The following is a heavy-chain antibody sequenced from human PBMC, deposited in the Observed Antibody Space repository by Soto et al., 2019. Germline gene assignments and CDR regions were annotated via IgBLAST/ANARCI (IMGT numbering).Heavy chain of an antibody. V-gene: IGHV1-69*13. CDR2: IIPIFGTS. CDR3: ARARGYSYGDQYFDY. CDR1: GGTFSNYA. J-gene: IGHJ4*02. Sequence: SVKVSCKASGGTFSNYALSWVRQAPGQGLEWMGGIIPIFGTSNYAQKFQGRVTITADESTNTAYMELSSLRSEDMAVYYCARARGYSYGDQYFDYWGQGTLVTVSS. D-gene: IGHD5-18*01.